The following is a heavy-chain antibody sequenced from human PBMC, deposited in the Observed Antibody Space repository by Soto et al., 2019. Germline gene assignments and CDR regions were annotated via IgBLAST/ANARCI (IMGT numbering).Heavy chain of an antibody. J-gene: IGHJ4*02. Sequence: EVQLVESGGGLVKPGGSLRLSCAGSGFSFSSYSIDWGRQALGKGLEWVSAIGVASSYIYYADAGKGRLTISRVNTNNSLLRHMNGLRAEAPAVFSCAREGTAPGTAAGRTHFDYWGQGTLVSVSS. CDR2: IGVASSYI. CDR1: GFSFSSYS. V-gene: IGHV3-21*01. D-gene: IGHD6-13*01. CDR3: AREGTAPGTAAGRTHFDY.